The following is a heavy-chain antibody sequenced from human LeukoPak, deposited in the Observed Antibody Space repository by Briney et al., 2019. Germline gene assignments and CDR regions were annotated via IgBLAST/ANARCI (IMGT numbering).Heavy chain of an antibody. V-gene: IGHV3-73*01. CDR1: GFTFSDSP. CDR2: IRGKRDNYAT. CDR3: ARQTVSCHDY. Sequence: GGSLRLSCVASGFTFSDSPIHWVRLAPGKGLEWVGHIRGKRDNYATAYAAWLEDRFAISRDNSEDTAFMPMNSLKTDGNAVYFSARQTVSCHDYWGRGTLVTVSS. D-gene: IGHD2-2*01. J-gene: IGHJ4*02.